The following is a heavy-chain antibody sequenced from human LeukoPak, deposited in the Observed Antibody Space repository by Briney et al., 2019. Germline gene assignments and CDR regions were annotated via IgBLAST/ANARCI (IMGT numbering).Heavy chain of an antibody. J-gene: IGHJ5*02. D-gene: IGHD4-17*01. CDR1: GGSISSYS. CDR2: IYYSGST. V-gene: IGHV4-59*08. Sequence: SETLSLACTVSGGSISSYSWSWIRQPPGKGLEWIGYIYYSGSTNCNPSLKSRLTISVDTSKNQFSLNLSSVTAADTAVYYCARGMTTGPDPWGQGTLVTVSS. CDR3: ARGMTTGPDP.